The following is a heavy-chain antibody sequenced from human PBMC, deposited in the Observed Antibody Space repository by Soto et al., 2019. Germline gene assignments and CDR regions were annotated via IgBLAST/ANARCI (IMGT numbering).Heavy chain of an antibody. CDR1: GFTFSSYA. Sequence: PGGSLRLSCAASGFTFSSYAMSWVRQAPGKGLEWVSAISGSGGSTYYADSVKGRFTISRDNSKNTLYLQMNSLRAEDTAVYYCAKDRGNYDFWSGYPFYWGQGTLVTVSS. CDR2: ISGSGGST. V-gene: IGHV3-23*01. D-gene: IGHD3-3*01. J-gene: IGHJ4*02. CDR3: AKDRGNYDFWSGYPFY.